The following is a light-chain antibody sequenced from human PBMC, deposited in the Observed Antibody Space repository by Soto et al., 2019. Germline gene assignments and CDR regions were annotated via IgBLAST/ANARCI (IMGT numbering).Light chain of an antibody. J-gene: IGKJ2*01. CDR2: SAS. Sequence: VMTQSPVTLSVSPVARATLSYRSSQSISSNLAWHQQTPGQAPRLLIYSASTRATGVPARFIGSGSGTEFTLTIRSLQSEDLAVYDCQEYNTWPPYTVGQGTKVDI. CDR3: QEYNTWPPYT. CDR1: QSISSN. V-gene: IGKV3-15*01.